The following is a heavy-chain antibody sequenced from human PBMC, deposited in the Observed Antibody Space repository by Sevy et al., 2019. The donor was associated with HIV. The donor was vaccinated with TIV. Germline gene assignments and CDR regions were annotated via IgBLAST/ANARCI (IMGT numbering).Heavy chain of an antibody. Sequence: GGSLRLSCAASGFIFDDYAMHWVRQAPGKGLEWVSGISWNSGSIDYADSVKGRFTISRDNAKNSLFLQMNSLRVEDTAIYYCVRDWDDKFSYGDSDPAVDCWGQGTLVTVSS. CDR1: GFIFDDYA. V-gene: IGHV3-9*01. CDR2: ISWNSGSI. CDR3: VRDWDDKFSYGDSDPAVDC. J-gene: IGHJ4*02. D-gene: IGHD2-21*02.